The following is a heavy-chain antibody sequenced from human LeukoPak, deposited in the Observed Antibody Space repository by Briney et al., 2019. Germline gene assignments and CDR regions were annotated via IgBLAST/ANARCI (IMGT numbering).Heavy chain of an antibody. CDR3: ARGGDRYYFDY. J-gene: IGHJ4*02. D-gene: IGHD4-17*01. Sequence: SETLSLTCAVYGGSFSGYYWSWIRQPPGKGLEWIGEINHSGSTNYDPSLKSRVTISVDTSKNQFSLKLSSVTAADTAVYYCARGGDRYYFDYWGQGTLVTVSS. CDR1: GGSFSGYY. V-gene: IGHV4-34*01. CDR2: INHSGST.